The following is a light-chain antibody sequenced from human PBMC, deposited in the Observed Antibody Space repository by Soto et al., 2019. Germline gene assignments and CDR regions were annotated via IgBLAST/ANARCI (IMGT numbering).Light chain of an antibody. CDR3: QQYYSYPYT. Sequence: RTQPPSSFSAPTGDIATSLCRASQGITSYLAWYHKKPGKAPKCLIYAASTLQSGVPSRFSGSGSGTDFTLTISCLQSEDFATYYCQQYYSYPYTFGQGTKLEIK. J-gene: IGKJ2*01. CDR2: AAS. CDR1: QGITSY. V-gene: IGKV1-8*01.